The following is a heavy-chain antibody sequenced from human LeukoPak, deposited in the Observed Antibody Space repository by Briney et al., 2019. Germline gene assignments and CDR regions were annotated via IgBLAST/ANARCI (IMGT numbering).Heavy chain of an antibody. CDR1: GFTFSSYA. J-gene: IGHJ4*02. V-gene: IGHV3-48*04. Sequence: PGGSLRLSCAASGFTFSSYAMSWVRQAPGKGLEWVSYISSSGSTIYYADSVKGRFTISRDNAKNSLYLQMNSLRAEDTAVYYCARDLRPYNWNYQSFDYWGQGTPVTVSS. CDR2: ISSSGSTI. CDR3: ARDLRPYNWNYQSFDY. D-gene: IGHD1-7*01.